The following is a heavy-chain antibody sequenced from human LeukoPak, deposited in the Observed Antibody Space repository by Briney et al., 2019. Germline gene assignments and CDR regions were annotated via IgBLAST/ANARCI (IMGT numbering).Heavy chain of an antibody. CDR3: ARADYSSNNLWDYYYYYMDV. D-gene: IGHD6-13*01. V-gene: IGHV4-59*01. CDR2: IYYSGST. Sequence: PSETLSLTCTVYGGSISSYYWSWIRQPPGKGLEWIGYIYYSGSTNYSPSLKSRVTISVDTSKNQFSLKLSSVTAADTAVYYCARADYSSNNLWDYYYYYMDVWGKGTTVTISS. J-gene: IGHJ6*03. CDR1: GGSISSYY.